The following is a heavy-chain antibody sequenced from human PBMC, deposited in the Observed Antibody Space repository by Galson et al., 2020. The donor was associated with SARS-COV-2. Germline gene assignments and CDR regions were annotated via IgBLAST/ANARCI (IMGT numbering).Heavy chain of an antibody. CDR1: GFTFSSYA. J-gene: IGHJ6*02. CDR2: ISYDGSNK. V-gene: IGHV3-30-3*01. D-gene: IGHD4-17*01. CDR3: AREFYGDYAGAVYYYYGMDV. Sequence: GGSLRLSCAASGFTFSSYAMHWVRQAPGKGLEWVAVISYDGSNKYYADSVKGRFTISRDNSKNTLYLQMNSLRAEDTAVYYCAREFYGDYAGAVYYYYGMDVWGQGTTVTVSS.